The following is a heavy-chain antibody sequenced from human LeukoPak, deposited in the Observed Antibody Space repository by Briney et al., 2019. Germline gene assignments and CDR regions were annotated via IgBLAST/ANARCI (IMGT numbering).Heavy chain of an antibody. D-gene: IGHD3-22*01. CDR1: GFTFSSYS. Sequence: GGSLRLSCAASGFTFSSYSMNWVRQAPGKGLEWVSSTSSSSSYIYYADSVKGRFTISRDNAKNSLYLQMNSLRAEDTAVYYCAREDYYDSSGYSHRFDYWGQGTLVTVSS. V-gene: IGHV3-21*01. J-gene: IGHJ4*02. CDR2: TSSSSSYI. CDR3: AREDYYDSSGYSHRFDY.